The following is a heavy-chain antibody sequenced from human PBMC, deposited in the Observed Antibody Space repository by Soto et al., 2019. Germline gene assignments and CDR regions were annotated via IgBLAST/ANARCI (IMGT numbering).Heavy chain of an antibody. CDR3: APLSVSLSGPYVIHV. Sequence: ASETLSLTCSVSGYSVTSSDYYWAWIRQPPGKGLEWIGSMFYSGLTYYNPSLKSRVTLSVDTSKNQFSVRLNSVTAADTAVYYCAPLSVSLSGPYVIHVWGQVPTVPVSS. J-gene: IGHJ6*02. CDR2: MFYSGLT. CDR1: GYSVTSSDYY. V-gene: IGHV4-39*01. D-gene: IGHD2-15*01.